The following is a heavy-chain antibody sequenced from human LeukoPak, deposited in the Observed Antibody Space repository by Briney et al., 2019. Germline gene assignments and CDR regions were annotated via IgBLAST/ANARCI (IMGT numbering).Heavy chain of an antibody. V-gene: IGHV4-30-4*01. J-gene: IGHJ5*02. CDR1: GGSISSGNYY. Sequence: SQTLSLTCTVSGGSISSGNYYWSWIRQPPGTGLEWIGYIYYSGSTYYNPSLKSRVTISVDTSKNQFSLKLSSVTAADTAVCYCAREYSSSHSGFDPWGQGTLVTVSS. CDR3: AREYSSSHSGFDP. D-gene: IGHD6-6*01. CDR2: IYYSGST.